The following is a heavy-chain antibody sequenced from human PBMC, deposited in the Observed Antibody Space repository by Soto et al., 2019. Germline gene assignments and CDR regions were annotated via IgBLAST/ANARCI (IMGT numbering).Heavy chain of an antibody. J-gene: IGHJ4*01. CDR1: GFTFSTYA. CDR3: AKGSQQIWPRGYFDN. V-gene: IGHV3-23*01. D-gene: IGHD3-10*01. CDR2: ISDSGSGT. Sequence: PVGSLRLSCAASGFTFSTYALSWVRQAPGKGLEWVSTISDSGSGTYYAESVKGRFTISRDNSKSTVYLQMNSLRSEDSAVFYCAKGSQQIWPRGYFDNWGLGTLVTSP.